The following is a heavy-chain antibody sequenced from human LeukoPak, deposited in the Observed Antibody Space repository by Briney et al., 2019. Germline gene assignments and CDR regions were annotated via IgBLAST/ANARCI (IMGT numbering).Heavy chain of an antibody. CDR3: ARKYYYSSGSYSFYFDY. CDR2: ISSDGITK. CDR1: GFTFSNYG. V-gene: IGHV3-30*03. Sequence: GGSLRLSCAASGFTFSNYGMHWIRQAPVKGLEWVAVISSDGITKYYTDSVKGRLTISRDNSKNTLYLQMNSLRAEDTAVYYCARKYYYSSGSYSFYFDYWGQGTLVTVSS. D-gene: IGHD3-10*01. J-gene: IGHJ4*02.